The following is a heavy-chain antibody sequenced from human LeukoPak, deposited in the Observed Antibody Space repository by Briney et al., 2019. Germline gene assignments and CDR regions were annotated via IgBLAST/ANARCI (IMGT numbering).Heavy chain of an antibody. CDR2: ISGSGGST. CDR3: ARVEYCSSTSCWGNYYYMDV. Sequence: GGSLRLSCAASGFTFSSYAMSWVRQAPGKGLEWVSAISGSGGSTYYADSAKGRFTISRDNAKNSLYLQMNSLRAEDTAVYYCARVEYCSSTSCWGNYYYMDVWGKGTTVTVSS. V-gene: IGHV3-23*01. D-gene: IGHD2-2*01. CDR1: GFTFSSYA. J-gene: IGHJ6*03.